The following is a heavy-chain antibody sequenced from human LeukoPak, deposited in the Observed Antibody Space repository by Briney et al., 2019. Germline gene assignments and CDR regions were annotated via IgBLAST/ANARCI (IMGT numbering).Heavy chain of an antibody. D-gene: IGHD5-24*01. V-gene: IGHV3-9*01. Sequence: SRSLRLSCAASGFTFDDYAMHWVRQAPGKGLEWVSGISWNSGSIGYADSVKGRFTFSRDKSKNTLYLQMNSLRPEDSAVYYCASDPRDGGQNVWGKGTTVTVSS. J-gene: IGHJ6*04. CDR3: ASDPRDGGQNV. CDR1: GFTFDDYA. CDR2: ISWNSGSI.